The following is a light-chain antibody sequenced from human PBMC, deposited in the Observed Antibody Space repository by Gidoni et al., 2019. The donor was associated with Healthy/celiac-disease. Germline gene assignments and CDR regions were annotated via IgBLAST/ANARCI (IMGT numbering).Light chain of an antibody. CDR2: KAS. V-gene: IGKV1-5*03. Sequence: DIQMTQSPSTLSASVGDRLTITCRPSQSISSWLAWYQQKPGKAPKLLIYKASSLESGVPSRFSGSGSGTEFTLTISSLQPDDFATYYCQQYNSYSRTFGPGTKVDIK. CDR1: QSISSW. J-gene: IGKJ3*01. CDR3: QQYNSYSRT.